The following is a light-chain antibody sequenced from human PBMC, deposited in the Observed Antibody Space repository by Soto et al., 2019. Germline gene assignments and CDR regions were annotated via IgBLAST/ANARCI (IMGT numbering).Light chain of an antibody. Sequence: DIQLTQSPSSVSASVGDRVTITCRASQAIGTWLAWYQKKPGKAPKLLIYVASKLQSGVPSRFSGAGSGTDSNLTISCRHAEVLAAYQCQEADSFPFTFGPGTKVD. V-gene: IGKV1-12*01. J-gene: IGKJ3*01. CDR2: VAS. CDR1: QAIGTW. CDR3: QEADSFPFT.